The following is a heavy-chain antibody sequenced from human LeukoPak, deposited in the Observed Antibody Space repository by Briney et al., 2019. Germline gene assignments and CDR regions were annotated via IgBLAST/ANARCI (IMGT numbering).Heavy chain of an antibody. V-gene: IGHV3-30*04. J-gene: IGHJ4*02. Sequence: PGGSLRLSCEASGFTFSSYAMHWVRQAPGKGLEWVAVISYDGSNKYYADSVKGRFTISRDNSKNTLYLQMNSLRAEDTAVYYCARGTWEQWLAYFDYWGQGTQVTVSS. CDR1: GFTFSSYA. D-gene: IGHD6-19*01. CDR2: ISYDGSNK. CDR3: ARGTWEQWLAYFDY.